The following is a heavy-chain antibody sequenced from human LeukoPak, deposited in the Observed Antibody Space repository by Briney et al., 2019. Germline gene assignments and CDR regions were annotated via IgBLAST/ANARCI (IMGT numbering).Heavy chain of an antibody. CDR3: ARGGSSEAFDI. Sequence: ASVKVSCKASGYTFTGYYMHWVRQAPGQGLEWMGWNNANSGGTNYAQKFQGRVTMTRDTSINTAYMELISLRSDDTAVYYCARGGSSEAFDIWGQGTMVTVSS. CDR1: GYTFTGYY. J-gene: IGHJ3*02. CDR2: NNANSGGT. V-gene: IGHV1-2*02.